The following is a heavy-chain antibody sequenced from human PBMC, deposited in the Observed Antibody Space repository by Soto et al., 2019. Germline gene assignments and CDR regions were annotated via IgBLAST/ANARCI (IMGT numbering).Heavy chain of an antibody. J-gene: IGHJ4*02. CDR1: GFTFSPYT. V-gene: IGHV3-30-3*01. D-gene: IGHD2-21*02. Sequence: QVQLMESGGGVVQPGRSLRLSCAASGFTFSPYTMHWVRQTPGKGLEWVAVISYDGSDKYYADSVRGRFTISRDNSKNTLFLQMNSLRAEDTALYYCARGGGFCGADCYKGGIDYWGQGALVTVSS. CDR3: ARGGGFCGADCYKGGIDY. CDR2: ISYDGSDK.